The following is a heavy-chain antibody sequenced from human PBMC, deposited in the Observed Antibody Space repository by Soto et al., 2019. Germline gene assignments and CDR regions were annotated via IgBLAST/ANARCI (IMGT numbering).Heavy chain of an antibody. Sequence: QVQLVESGGGVVQLGRSLRLSCAASGFTFSSYAMHWVRQAPGKGLEWVAVISYDGSNKYYADSVKGRFTISRDNSKNTLYLQMNSLRAEDTAVYYCARDANVDTALDYWGQGTLVTVSS. D-gene: IGHD5-18*01. CDR2: ISYDGSNK. CDR1: GFTFSSYA. CDR3: ARDANVDTALDY. V-gene: IGHV3-30-3*01. J-gene: IGHJ4*02.